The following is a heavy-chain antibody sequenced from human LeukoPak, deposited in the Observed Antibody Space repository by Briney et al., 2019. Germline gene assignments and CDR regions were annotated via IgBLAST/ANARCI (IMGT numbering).Heavy chain of an antibody. V-gene: IGHV3-9*01. J-gene: IGHJ4*02. Sequence: GRSLRLSCAASGFTFDDYAMHWVRQAPGKGLEWVSGISWNSGSIGYADSVKGRFTISRDNAKNSLYLQMNSLRAEDTALYYCAKDNGILTGPPGSFDYWGQGTLVTVSS. CDR3: AKDNGILTGPPGSFDY. CDR1: GFTFDDYA. D-gene: IGHD3-9*01. CDR2: ISWNSGSI.